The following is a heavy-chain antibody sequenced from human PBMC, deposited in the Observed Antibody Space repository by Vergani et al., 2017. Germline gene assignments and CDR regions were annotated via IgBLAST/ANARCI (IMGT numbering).Heavy chain of an antibody. CDR2: ISYDGSNK. V-gene: IGHV3-30*14. CDR3: ARDRRGPGGYYYYMDV. D-gene: IGHD4-23*01. J-gene: IGHJ6*03. CDR1: GFTFSSYA. Sequence: QVQLVESGGGVVQPGRSLRLSCAASGFTFSSYAMHWVRQAPGKGLEWVAVISYDGSNKYYADSVKGRFTISRDNSKNTLYLQMNSLRAEDTAVYYCARDRRGPGGYYYYMDVWGKGTTVTVSS.